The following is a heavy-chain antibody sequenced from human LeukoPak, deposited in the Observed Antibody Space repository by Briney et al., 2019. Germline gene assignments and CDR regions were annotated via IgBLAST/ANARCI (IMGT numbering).Heavy chain of an antibody. CDR3: AAGPDSAKAGY. J-gene: IGHJ4*02. V-gene: IGHV4-61*02. D-gene: IGHD3-3*01. CDR2: SYTSGST. Sequence: SETLSLTCAVSGASISSGDFYWNWIRQPAGKGLEWIGRSYTSGSTDYSPSLQSRVTISLDTSKNQFSLKLRSVTAADSAMYYCAAGPDSAKAGYWGQGTLVAVSS. CDR1: GASISSGDFY.